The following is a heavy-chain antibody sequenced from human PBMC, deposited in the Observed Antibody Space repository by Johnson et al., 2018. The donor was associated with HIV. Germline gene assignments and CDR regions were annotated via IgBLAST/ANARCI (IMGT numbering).Heavy chain of an antibody. J-gene: IGHJ3*02. CDR1: GFTFSSYA. D-gene: IGHD3-16*01. V-gene: IGHV3-30-3*01. CDR3: AKDLIADAFDI. Sequence: QVQLVESGGGVVQPGRSLRLSCAASGFTFSSYAMHWVRQAPGKGLEWVAVISYDGSNKYYADSVKGRFTISRDNSKNTLYLQMNSLRAEDTAVYYCAKDLIADAFDIGGQGTMVTVSA. CDR2: ISYDGSNK.